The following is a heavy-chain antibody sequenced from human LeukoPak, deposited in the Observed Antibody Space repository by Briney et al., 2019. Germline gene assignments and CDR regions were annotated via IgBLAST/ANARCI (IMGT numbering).Heavy chain of an antibody. J-gene: IGHJ6*04. CDR2: ISSSSSYI. D-gene: IGHD3-16*01. V-gene: IGHV3-21*01. CDR3: ARDGGGKYGMDV. Sequence: PGGSLRLSCAASGFTFSSYSMNWVRQAPGKGLEWVSSISSSSSYIYYADSVKGRFTISRDNAKNSLYLQMNSLRAEDTAVYYCARDGGGKYGMDVWGKGTTVIVSS. CDR1: GFTFSSYS.